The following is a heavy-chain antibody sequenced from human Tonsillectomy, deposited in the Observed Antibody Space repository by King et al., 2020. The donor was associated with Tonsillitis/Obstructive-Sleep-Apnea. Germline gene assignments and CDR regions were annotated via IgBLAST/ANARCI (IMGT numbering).Heavy chain of an antibody. CDR2: ISYSGST. V-gene: IGHV4-61*03. CDR3: VRSHGAY. Sequence: VQLQESGPGLVKPSETLSLTCIVSGGSVSSGHYFWNWVRQPPGRGLERIGCISYSGSTSYSPSLESRVTISVDTSKNHFALNVTSVTAADAAVYYCVRSHGAYWGQGILVTVSS. J-gene: IGHJ4*02. CDR1: GGSVSSGHYF. D-gene: IGHD3-16*01.